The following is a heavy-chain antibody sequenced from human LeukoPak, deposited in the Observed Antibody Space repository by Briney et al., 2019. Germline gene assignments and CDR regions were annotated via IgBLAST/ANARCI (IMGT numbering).Heavy chain of an antibody. CDR3: ARDGTGSSGPIFDY. Sequence: GRSLRLSCAASGFSFSSYAMHWVRQAPGKGLEWVALISYDGSNKKYADSVKGRFTISRDNSKNTLYLQMNSLRAEDTAVYYCARDGTGSSGPIFDYWGQGTLVTVSS. CDR1: GFSFSSYA. CDR2: ISYDGSNK. J-gene: IGHJ4*02. D-gene: IGHD6-19*01. V-gene: IGHV3-30*04.